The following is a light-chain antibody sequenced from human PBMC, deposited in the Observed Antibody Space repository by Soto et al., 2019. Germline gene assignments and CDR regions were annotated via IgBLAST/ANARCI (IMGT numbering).Light chain of an antibody. V-gene: IGLV1-44*01. CDR2: SDS. CDR3: ASWDDSLNGWV. J-gene: IGLJ3*02. Sequence: QSVLAQPPSTSGTPGQRVTMSCSGSSSNIGGNTVNWYQQLPGRAPQLLVYSDSQRPSGVPDRFSGSKSATSASLDISGLQSEDEADYYCASWDDSLNGWVFGRGTKLTVL. CDR1: SSNIGGNT.